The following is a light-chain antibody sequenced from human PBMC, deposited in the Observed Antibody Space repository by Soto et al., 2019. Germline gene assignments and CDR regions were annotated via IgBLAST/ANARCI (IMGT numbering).Light chain of an antibody. CDR1: QGIGND. J-gene: IGKJ1*01. CDR3: QQSYSSPPT. Sequence: ASQLIQSPSSLSASVGDRFTISCLAIQGIGNDLAWYQQKPGKAPRLLIFAASNLQSGVPSRFSGSGSGTDFTLTISSLQPEDFATYYCQQSYSSPPTFGQGTKVDIK. V-gene: IGKV1-6*01. CDR2: AAS.